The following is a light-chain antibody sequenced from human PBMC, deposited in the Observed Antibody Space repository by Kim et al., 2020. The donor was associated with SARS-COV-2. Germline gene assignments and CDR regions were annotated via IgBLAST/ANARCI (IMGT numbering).Light chain of an antibody. CDR2: GAS. Sequence: EIVMTQSPATLSVSPGGGATLSWGASQSVSRGLAWCEQKPGQAPRLVIYGASTRATGIPARFSGSGSGTEFTLTISSLQSEDFAVYYCQQYNNWPLTFGGGTKVDIK. CDR3: QQYNNWPLT. CDR1: QSVSRG. J-gene: IGKJ4*01. V-gene: IGKV3-15*01.